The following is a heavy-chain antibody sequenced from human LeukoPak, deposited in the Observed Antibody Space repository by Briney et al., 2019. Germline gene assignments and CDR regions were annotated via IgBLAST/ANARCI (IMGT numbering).Heavy chain of an antibody. CDR2: ITPGSDIT. CDR3: AKDATWYGGGYTTFDS. J-gene: IGHJ4*02. CDR1: GLTFRTYS. Sequence: GSLRLSCAASGLTFRTYSMCWVRQAPGKGPEWVSAITPGSDITHYADSVKGRFTISRDNSKSILYLEMNNLRAEDTAVYYCAKDATWYGGGYTTFDSWGQGTLVIVSS. D-gene: IGHD1-26*01. V-gene: IGHV3-23*01.